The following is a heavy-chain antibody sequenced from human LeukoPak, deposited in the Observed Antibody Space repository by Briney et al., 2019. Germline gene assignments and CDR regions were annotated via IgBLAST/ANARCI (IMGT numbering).Heavy chain of an antibody. D-gene: IGHD2-2*01. CDR1: GGTFSSYA. V-gene: IGHV1-69*13. Sequence: SVKVSCKASGGTFSSYAISWVRQAPGQGLEWMGGIIPIFGTANYAQKFQGRVTITADESTSTAYMELSSLRSEDTAVYYCAPLIVPAASSGNWFDPWGQGTLVTVSS. J-gene: IGHJ5*02. CDR3: APLIVPAASSGNWFDP. CDR2: IIPIFGTA.